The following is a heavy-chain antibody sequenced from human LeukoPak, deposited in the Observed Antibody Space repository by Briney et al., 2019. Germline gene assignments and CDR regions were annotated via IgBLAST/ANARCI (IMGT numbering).Heavy chain of an antibody. CDR3: ATLMAHLDY. CDR1: GYTFTDYH. Sequence: ASVKVSCKAFGYTFTDYHMHWVRQAPGQGLEWMGWINPNSGDTNYAQKFQGRVTMTRDTTISTAYMELSRLRSDDTAVFYCATLMAHLDYWCQGTLVTVSS. V-gene: IGHV1-2*02. J-gene: IGHJ4*02. CDR2: INPNSGDT. D-gene: IGHD2-8*01.